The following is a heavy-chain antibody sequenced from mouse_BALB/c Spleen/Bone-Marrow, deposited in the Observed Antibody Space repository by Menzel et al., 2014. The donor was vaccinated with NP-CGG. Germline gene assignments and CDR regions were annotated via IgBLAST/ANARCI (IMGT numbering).Heavy chain of an antibody. CDR1: GLNIKDTY. V-gene: IGHV14-3*02. Sequence: VQLQQSGAELVKPGASVKLSCTASGLNIKDTYIHWVKQRPEQGLEWIGRIDPANGNTKYDPKFQGKATITADTSSNTAYLQLSSLTSEDTAVYYCAEITTAAYYVMDYRGQGTSVTVSS. CDR2: IDPANGNT. CDR3: AEITTAAYYVMDY. J-gene: IGHJ4*01. D-gene: IGHD1-2*01.